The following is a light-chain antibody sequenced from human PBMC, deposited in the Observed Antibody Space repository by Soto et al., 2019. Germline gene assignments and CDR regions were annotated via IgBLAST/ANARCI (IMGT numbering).Light chain of an antibody. CDR2: GAS. Sequence: EIVLTQSPGTLSLSPGERATLSCRASQSVSSSYLAWYQQKPGQAARLLIYGASSRATGIPDRFSGSGSGTDFTLTISILEPEDLAVYYCQQYGSSPPTFGEGPKVEIK. V-gene: IGKV3-20*01. CDR1: QSVSSSY. J-gene: IGKJ1*01. CDR3: QQYGSSPPT.